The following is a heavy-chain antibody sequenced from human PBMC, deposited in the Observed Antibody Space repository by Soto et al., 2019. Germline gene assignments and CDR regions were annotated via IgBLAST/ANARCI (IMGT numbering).Heavy chain of an antibody. CDR1: GGSFSGYY. CDR2: INHSGST. CDR3: ARSWTTVPYYFDY. V-gene: IGHV4-34*01. Sequence: SETLSLTCAVYGGSFSGYYWSWIRQPPGKGLEWIGEINHSGSTNYNPSLKSRVTISADTSKNQFSLKLSSVTAADTAVYYCARSWTTVPYYFDYWGQGTLVTVPS. D-gene: IGHD4-17*01. J-gene: IGHJ4*02.